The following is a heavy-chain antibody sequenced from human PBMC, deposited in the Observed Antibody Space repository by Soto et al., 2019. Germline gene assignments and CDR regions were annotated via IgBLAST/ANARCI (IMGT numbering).Heavy chain of an antibody. CDR2: IYYSGST. D-gene: IGHD6-19*01. V-gene: IGHV4-30-4*01. Sequence: SKPVSLTCIISVSSIRLGTHFWRWFRQPPGKGLEWIGYIYYSGSTYYNPSLKRRVTISVDTSKNQFSLKLSSVTAADTAVYYCARGRGSVRRAFDIWGQGTMVTVS. CDR1: VSSIRLGTHF. CDR3: ARGRGSVRRAFDI. J-gene: IGHJ3*02.